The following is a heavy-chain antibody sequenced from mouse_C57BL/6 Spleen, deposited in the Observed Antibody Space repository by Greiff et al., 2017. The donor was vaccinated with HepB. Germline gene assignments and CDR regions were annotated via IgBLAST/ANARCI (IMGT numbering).Heavy chain of an antibody. J-gene: IGHJ4*01. V-gene: IGHV1-80*01. CDR3: ARWGYYGGYYYAMDY. Sequence: VQGVESGAELVKPGASVKISCKASGYAFSSYWMNWVKQRPGKGLEWIGQIYPGDGDTNYNGKFKGKATLTADKSSSTAYMQLSSLTSEDSAVYFCARWGYYGGYYYAMDYWGQGTSVTVSS. D-gene: IGHD1-1*01. CDR1: GYAFSSYW. CDR2: IYPGDGDT.